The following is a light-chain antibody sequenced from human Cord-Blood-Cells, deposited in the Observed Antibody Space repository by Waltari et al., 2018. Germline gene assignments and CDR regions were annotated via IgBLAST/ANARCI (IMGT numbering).Light chain of an antibody. CDR3: QVWDSSSDHYV. V-gene: IGLV3-21*03. CDR1: NIGWKR. CDR2: DDS. J-gene: IGLJ1*01. Sequence: SYVLTQPPSVSVAPGKTARLPCGGNNIGWKRVHWYQQKPGQAPVLVVYDDSDRPSGIPAGFSGSNSGKTATLTNSRVEAVDEADYYCQVWDSSSDHYVFGTGTKVTVL.